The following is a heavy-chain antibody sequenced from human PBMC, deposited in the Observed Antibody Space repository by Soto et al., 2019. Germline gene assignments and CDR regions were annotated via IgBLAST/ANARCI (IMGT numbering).Heavy chain of an antibody. CDR2: IYHSGKT. J-gene: IGHJ4*02. Sequence: QLQLQESGSGLVKPSQTLCLTCAVSGGSISSGGYSWSWIRQPPGKGLEWIGYIYHSGKTYYNPSLKSRVTISVDRSKNQFSLKLSSVTAADTAVYYCARDSGTARYIDYWGQGTLVTVSS. D-gene: IGHD3-10*01. V-gene: IGHV4-30-2*01. CDR1: GGSISSGGYS. CDR3: ARDSGTARYIDY.